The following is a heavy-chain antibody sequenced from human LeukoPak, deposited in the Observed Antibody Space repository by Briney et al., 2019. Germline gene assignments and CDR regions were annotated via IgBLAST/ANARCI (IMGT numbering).Heavy chain of an antibody. Sequence: GGSLRLSCLDSGFTFSNFGMSWVRHTAGKGLGWGSPISDGNVATSYTASGQARFTISRDNFKNTLYLQINSLRAEDTAVYYCASHYGSGSNNWLDPWGQGTLVTVSS. D-gene: IGHD3-10*01. V-gene: IGHV3-23*01. CDR2: ISDGNVAT. CDR1: GFTFSNFG. CDR3: ASHYGSGSNNWLDP. J-gene: IGHJ5*02.